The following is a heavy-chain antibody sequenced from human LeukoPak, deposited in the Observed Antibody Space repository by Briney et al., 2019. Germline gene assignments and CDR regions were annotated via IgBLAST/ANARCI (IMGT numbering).Heavy chain of an antibody. Sequence: GESLKISCKGSGYSFTSYWIGWVRQMPGKGLEWMGIIYPGDSDTRYSPSFQGQVTISADKSISTAYLQWSTLRAPDTAIYYCARHSYDSSDFHYMDVWGKGTTVTISS. CDR2: IYPGDSDT. D-gene: IGHD3-22*01. CDR3: ARHSYDSSDFHYMDV. V-gene: IGHV5-51*01. J-gene: IGHJ6*03. CDR1: GYSFTSYW.